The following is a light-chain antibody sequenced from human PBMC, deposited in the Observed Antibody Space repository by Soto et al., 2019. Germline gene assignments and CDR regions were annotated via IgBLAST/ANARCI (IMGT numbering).Light chain of an antibody. J-gene: IGLJ2*01. V-gene: IGLV2-14*01. CDR2: EVT. CDR3: SSYAENFLL. CDR1: SSDVGGYNY. Sequence: QSALTQPASVSGSPGQSITISCTGTSSDVGGYNYVSWYQQHPGKAPKVLIYEVTLRPSGVSNRFSGSKSGNTASLTISGLQAEDEADYYCSSYAENFLLFGGGTKLTVL.